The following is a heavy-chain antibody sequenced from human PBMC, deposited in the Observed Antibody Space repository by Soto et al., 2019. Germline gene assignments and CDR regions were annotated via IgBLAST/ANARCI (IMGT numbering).Heavy chain of an antibody. D-gene: IGHD3-3*01. CDR2: IYPGDSDT. CDR1: GYSFTSYW. J-gene: IGHJ5*02. V-gene: IGHV5-51*01. CDR3: AAVPFLEWLGAGWFDP. Sequence: PGESLKISCKGSGYSFTSYWIGWVRQMPGKGLEWMGIIYPGDSDTRYSPSFQGQVTISADKSISTAYLQWSSLKASDTAMYYCAAVPFLEWLGAGWFDPWGQGTLVTVSS.